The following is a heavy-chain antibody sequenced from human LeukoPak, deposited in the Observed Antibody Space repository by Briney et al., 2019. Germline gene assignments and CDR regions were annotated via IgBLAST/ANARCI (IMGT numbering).Heavy chain of an antibody. D-gene: IGHD2-15*01. CDR2: IYYTGST. CDR1: GGSISSNY. CDR3: ARSSCSGGSCYWY. J-gene: IGHJ4*02. Sequence: PSETLSLTCTDSGGSISSNYWSWIRQPPGKGLEWIGFIYYTGSTNYNPSLKSRVTISVDTSKTQFSLKLSSVTAADTAVYYCARSSCSGGSCYWYWGQGTLVTVSS. V-gene: IGHV4-59*01.